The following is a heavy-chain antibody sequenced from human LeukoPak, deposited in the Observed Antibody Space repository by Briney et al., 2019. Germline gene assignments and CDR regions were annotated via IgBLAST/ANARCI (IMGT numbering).Heavy chain of an antibody. CDR3: ARRGSWTYYYAMDV. D-gene: IGHD6-13*01. J-gene: IGHJ6*02. CDR1: GGSFNDYY. CDR2: IRHSGST. Sequence: PSETLSRTCDVSGGSFNDYYWSWIRQAPGKGLEWIGEIRHSGSTNYNPSLKGRVTVSVDTSKNQFSLRLTSVTAADTAVYYCARRGSWTYYYAMDVWGQGTTVTVSS. V-gene: IGHV4-34*01.